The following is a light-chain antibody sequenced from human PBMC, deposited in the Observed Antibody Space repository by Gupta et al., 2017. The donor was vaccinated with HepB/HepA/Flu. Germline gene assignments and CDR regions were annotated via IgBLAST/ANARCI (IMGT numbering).Light chain of an antibody. CDR3: GSWDDSLNAWE. V-gene: IGLV1-44*01. Sequence: QSALTQPPSVSGTPGQRVIISCSGSNSNIAIHHVSWFQHLPGSAPKLLIYAINQRPSGVPDRFSGSKSGTSASLAISGLQSEDEADYYCGSWDDSLNAWEFGGGTKLTVL. CDR2: AIN. CDR1: NSNIAIHH. J-gene: IGLJ3*02.